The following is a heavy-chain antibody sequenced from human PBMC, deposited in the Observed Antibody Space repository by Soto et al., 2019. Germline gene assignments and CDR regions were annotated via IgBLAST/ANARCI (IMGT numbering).Heavy chain of an antibody. D-gene: IGHD3-22*01. Sequence: ASVKGACKAAGYTFSSDHISLGRQAPGQGLEWMGWIAAYNLKTDYAQKVQGRVTMTIDTSTDTAHMELRSLRSDDTAVYYCARTEGYYDHTDNYYFEYWGQGTLVTVSS. CDR1: GYTFSSDH. CDR2: IAAYNLKT. J-gene: IGHJ4*02. V-gene: IGHV1-18*01. CDR3: ARTEGYYDHTDNYYFEY.